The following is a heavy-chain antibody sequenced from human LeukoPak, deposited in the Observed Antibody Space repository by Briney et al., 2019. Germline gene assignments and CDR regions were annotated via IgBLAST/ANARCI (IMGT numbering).Heavy chain of an antibody. J-gene: IGHJ4*02. V-gene: IGHV3-48*03. CDR1: GFTFSSYE. CDR3: ARGFYSGSGSSFHY. CDR2: ISGSGSTI. Sequence: QPGGSLRLSCAASGFTFSSYEMNWVRQAPGKGLEWVSYISGSGSTIYYADSVKGRFAISRDNAKNSLYLQMNSLRAEDTAVYYCARGFYSGSGSSFHYWGQGTLVTVSS. D-gene: IGHD3-10*01.